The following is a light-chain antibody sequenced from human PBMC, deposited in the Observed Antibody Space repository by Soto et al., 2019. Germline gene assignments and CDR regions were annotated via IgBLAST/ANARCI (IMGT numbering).Light chain of an antibody. CDR1: QSVSSNY. CDR3: QQYDTSPRT. Sequence: EVMLTQSPGTLSLSPGERATLSCRASQSVSSNYLAWYQQKSGQAPRLLIYGASNRATGIPARFSGSGSGTDFTLTIRRLEPEDFAVDYCQQYDTSPRTFGQGTKVEFK. V-gene: IGKV3-20*01. CDR2: GAS. J-gene: IGKJ1*01.